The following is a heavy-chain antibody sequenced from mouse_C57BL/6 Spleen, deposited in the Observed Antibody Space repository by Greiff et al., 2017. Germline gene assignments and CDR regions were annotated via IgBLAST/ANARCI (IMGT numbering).Heavy chain of an antibody. V-gene: IGHV1-19*01. J-gene: IGHJ2*01. CDR2: INPYNGGT. CDR1: GYTFTDYY. CDR3: ARPDSSGYGFDY. Sequence: VQLQQSGPVLVKPGASVKMSCKASGYTFTDYYMNWVKQSHGKSLEWIGVINPYNGGTSYNQKFKGKATLTVDKSSSTAYMELNSLTSEDSAVYYCARPDSSGYGFDYWGQGTTLTVSS. D-gene: IGHD3-2*02.